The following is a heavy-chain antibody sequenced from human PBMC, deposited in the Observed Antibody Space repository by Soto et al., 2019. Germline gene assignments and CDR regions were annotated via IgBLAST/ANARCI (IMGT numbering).Heavy chain of an antibody. D-gene: IGHD3-9*01. Sequence: SETLSLTCAVYGGSFSGYYWSWIRQPPGKGLEWIGEINHSGSTNYNPSLKSRVTISVDTSKNQFSLKLSSVTAADTAVYYCARGSEYYDILTGYLTKYYFDYWGQGTLVTVS. CDR3: ARGSEYYDILTGYLTKYYFDY. V-gene: IGHV4-34*01. CDR2: INHSGST. J-gene: IGHJ4*02. CDR1: GGSFSGYY.